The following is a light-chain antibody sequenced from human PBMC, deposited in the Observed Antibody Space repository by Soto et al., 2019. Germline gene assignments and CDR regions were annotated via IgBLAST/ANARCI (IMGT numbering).Light chain of an antibody. CDR1: QGIRND. CDR2: AAS. J-gene: IGKJ4*01. CDR3: LQDSNYPLT. Sequence: AIQMTQSPSSLSASVGDRVTITCRASQGIRNDLGWYQQKPGKAPKLLIYAASSLQSVVPSRFSGSGSGTDFTLTISSLQHEDFATYYCLQDSNYPLTFGGGTKVEIK. V-gene: IGKV1-6*01.